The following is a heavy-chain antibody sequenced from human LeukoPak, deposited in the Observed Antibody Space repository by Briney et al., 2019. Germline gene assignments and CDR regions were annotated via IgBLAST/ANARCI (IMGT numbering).Heavy chain of an antibody. J-gene: IGHJ4*02. D-gene: IGHD2-2*01. V-gene: IGHV3-66*02. CDR3: ARLPRYCSSTSCFSVDY. CDR1: GFTVSSNY. CDR2: IYSGGST. Sequence: PGGSLRLSCAASGFTVSSNYMSWVRQAPGKGLEWVSVIYSGGSTYYADSVKGRFTISRDNSKNTLYLQMNSPRAEDTAVYYCARLPRYCSSTSCFSVDYWGQGTLVTVSS.